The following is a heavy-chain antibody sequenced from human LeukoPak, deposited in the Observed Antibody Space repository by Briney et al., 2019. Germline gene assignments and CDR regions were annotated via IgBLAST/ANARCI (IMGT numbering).Heavy chain of an antibody. CDR3: ARRSSTWYTVK. D-gene: IGHD6-13*01. J-gene: IGHJ4*01. V-gene: IGHV4-39*01. CDR2: IYYSGST. Sequence: PSETLSLTCAVSGVSISSSSYYWAWIRQPPGKGLEWMGSIYYSGSTYYNPSLKSRVTISVDTSKNQFSLKLNSVTAADTAVYYCARRSSTWYTVKWGQGTLVTVSS. CDR1: GVSISSSSYY.